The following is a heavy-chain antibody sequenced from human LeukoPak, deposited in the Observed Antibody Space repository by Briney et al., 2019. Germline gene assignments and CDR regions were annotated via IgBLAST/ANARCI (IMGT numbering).Heavy chain of an antibody. D-gene: IGHD3-10*01. CDR3: AKCGTGSNFDY. J-gene: IGHJ4*02. CDR2: LNQDGSER. Sequence: QSGGSLRLSCVASGFTFSSYWMSWVRQTPGKGLEWVAHLNQDGSERYYVDSVKGRFTISRENVKNSLYLQMNSLRAEGTAMYYCAKCGTGSNFDYWGQGMLVTVSS. V-gene: IGHV3-7*02. CDR1: GFTFSSYW.